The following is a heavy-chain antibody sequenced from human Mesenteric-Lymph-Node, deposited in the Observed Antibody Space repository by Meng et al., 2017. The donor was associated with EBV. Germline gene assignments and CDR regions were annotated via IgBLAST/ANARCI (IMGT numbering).Heavy chain of an antibody. CDR2: IHYSGDT. D-gene: IGHD1-26*01. Sequence: VQLQGAGPGRVQPSQTGSPPCAVSGCSIGGGSYWSWVRQPPGKGLEWIAFIHYSGDTYYNPSLKSRLTISVDTSKDQFSLRLRSVTAADTAVYYCARRSGSYYGYYDYWGQGTLVTVSS. CDR3: ARRSGSYYGYYDY. V-gene: IGHV4-30-4*01. J-gene: IGHJ4*02. CDR1: GCSIGGGSY.